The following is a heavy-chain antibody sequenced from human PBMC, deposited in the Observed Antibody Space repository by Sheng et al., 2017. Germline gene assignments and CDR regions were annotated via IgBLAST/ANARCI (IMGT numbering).Heavy chain of an antibody. CDR2: ISSSSSYI. CDR3: ARAGYQLLGYYYYYMDV. Sequence: EVQLVESGGGLVKPGGSLRLSCAASGFTFSSYSMNWVRQAPGKGLEWVSSISSSSSYIYYADSVKGRFTISRDNAKNSLYLQMNSLRAEDTAVYYCARAGYQLLGYYYYYMDVWGQGTTVTV. J-gene: IGHJ6*03. V-gene: IGHV3-21*01. CDR1: GFTFSSYS. D-gene: IGHD2-2*01.